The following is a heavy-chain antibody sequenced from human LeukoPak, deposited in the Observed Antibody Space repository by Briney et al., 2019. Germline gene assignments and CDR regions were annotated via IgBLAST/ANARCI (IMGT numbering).Heavy chain of an antibody. D-gene: IGHD3-10*01. V-gene: IGHV4-34*01. CDR3: ARGSVTYYGSGSYFQ. J-gene: IGHJ1*01. CDR2: IDHSGTT. Sequence: NPSETLSLTCAVDSGSFSDYYWSWIRQPPGRGLEWIGEIDHSGTTNYNPSLKSRVTISVDTSKNQFSLKMRSVTAADTAFYYCARGSVTYYGSGSYFQWGQGTLVTVSS. CDR1: SGSFSDYY.